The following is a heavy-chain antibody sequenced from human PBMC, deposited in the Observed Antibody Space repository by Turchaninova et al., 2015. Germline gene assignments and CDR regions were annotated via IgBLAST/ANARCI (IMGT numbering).Heavy chain of an antibody. J-gene: IGHJ4*02. CDR3: STGGSPYFDY. D-gene: IGHD6-19*01. CDR1: GFTFRHCG. V-gene: IGHV3-30*03. Sequence: QVHLVDSGGGVVQPGGSLRLSCAASGFTFRHCGMVWVRQAPGKGLDWVATISSDGINKHYPDSVKGRFTVSRDNSKDTLYLQMDNLRPEDTAFYYCSTGGSPYFDYWGQGILVTVSS. CDR2: ISSDGINK.